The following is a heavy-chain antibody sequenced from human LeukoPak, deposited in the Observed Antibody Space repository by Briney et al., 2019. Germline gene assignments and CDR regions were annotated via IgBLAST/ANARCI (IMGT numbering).Heavy chain of an antibody. CDR1: GFTFSSYS. CDR2: ISSSSSYI. CDR3: ARDYVWGSYRGIFDY. V-gene: IGHV3-21*01. D-gene: IGHD3-16*02. Sequence: GGSLRLSCAASGFTFSSYSMNWVRQAPGKGLEWVSSISSSSSYIYYADSVKGRFTISRDNAKNSLYLQMNSLRAEDTAVYYCARDYVWGSYRGIFDYWGQGTLVTVSP. J-gene: IGHJ4*02.